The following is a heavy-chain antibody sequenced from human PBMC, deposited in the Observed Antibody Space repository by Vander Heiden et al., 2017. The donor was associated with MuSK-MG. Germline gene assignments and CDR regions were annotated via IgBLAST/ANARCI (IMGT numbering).Heavy chain of an antibody. CDR2: ISWNSGSI. CDR3: AKDTDGWELLDYFDY. D-gene: IGHD1-26*01. J-gene: IGHJ4*02. CDR1: GFTFDAYA. V-gene: IGHV3-9*01. Sequence: EVQLVESGGGLVQPGRSLRLSCAASGFTFDAYAMHWVRQAPGKGLEWVSGISWNSGSIGYADSVKGRFTISRDNAKNSLYLQMNSLRAEDTALYYCAKDTDGWELLDYFDYWGQGTLVTVSS.